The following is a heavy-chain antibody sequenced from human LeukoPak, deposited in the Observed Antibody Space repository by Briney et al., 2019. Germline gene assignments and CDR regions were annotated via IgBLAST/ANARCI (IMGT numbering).Heavy chain of an antibody. CDR3: ARATAVATMKAFDY. D-gene: IGHD5-12*01. J-gene: IGHJ4*02. CDR1: GYTFTGYY. CDR2: INPNSGGT. V-gene: IGHV1-2*02. Sequence: ASVKVSCKASGYTFTGYYIHWVRQAPGQGLEWMGWINPNSGGTNYAQKFQGRVTMSRDTSISTAYMELSRLRSDDAAVYYCARATAVATMKAFDYWGQGTMVTVSS.